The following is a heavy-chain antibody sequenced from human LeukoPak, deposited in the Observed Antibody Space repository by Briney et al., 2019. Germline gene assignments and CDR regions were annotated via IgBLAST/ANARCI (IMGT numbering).Heavy chain of an antibody. CDR1: GFTFSSSA. V-gene: IGHV3-23*01. CDR3: AKVQLIVVVVATPYYFDC. Sequence: GGSLRLSCAASGFTFSSSAMSWVRQAPGKGLEWVSAISGSGSSTYYADCVNCRFTISRDNSKNTLYLQMNSLRAEDTAVYYCAKVQLIVVVVATPYYFDCWGQGTLVTVSS. J-gene: IGHJ4*02. CDR2: ISGSGSST. D-gene: IGHD2-15*01.